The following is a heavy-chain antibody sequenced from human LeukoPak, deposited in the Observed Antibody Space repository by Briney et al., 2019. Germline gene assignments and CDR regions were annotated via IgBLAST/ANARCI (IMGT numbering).Heavy chain of an antibody. Sequence: SETLSLTCTVSGGSISSSSYYWGWIRQPPGKGLEWIASIYYSGSTYYNPSLKSRVTISVDTSKNQLSLKLSSLTAADTAVYYCARHEYSGSYYGLSWFDPWGQGTLVTVSS. V-gene: IGHV4-39*01. CDR2: IYYSGST. CDR3: ARHEYSGSYYGLSWFDP. J-gene: IGHJ5*02. CDR1: GGSISSSSYY. D-gene: IGHD1-26*01.